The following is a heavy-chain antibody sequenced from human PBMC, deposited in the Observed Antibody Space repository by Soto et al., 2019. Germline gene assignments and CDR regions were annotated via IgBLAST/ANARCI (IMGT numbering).Heavy chain of an antibody. Sequence: GGSLRLSCAASGFTFNSYDISWVRQAPGKGLEWVSSISPSGRDTYYADSVKGRFTISRDNSKNTLYLQMNSLRAEDTAVYYCARDRFASSWSYFDYWGQGTPVTVSS. J-gene: IGHJ4*02. CDR2: ISPSGRDT. D-gene: IGHD6-13*01. CDR3: ARDRFASSWSYFDY. V-gene: IGHV3-23*01. CDR1: GFTFNSYD.